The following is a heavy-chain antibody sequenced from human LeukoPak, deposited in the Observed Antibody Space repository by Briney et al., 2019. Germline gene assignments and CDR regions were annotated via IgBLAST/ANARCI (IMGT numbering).Heavy chain of an antibody. CDR2: IYSGGST. CDR3: ARIFGDYVFDY. CDR1: GFTVSSNY. D-gene: IGHD4-17*01. J-gene: IGHJ4*02. Sequence: GGSLRLSCAASGFTVSSNYMSWVRQAPGKGLEWVSVIYSGGSTYYADSVKGRFTISRDNSKNTLYLQMNSLRAEDTAVYYCARIFGDYVFDYWGQGTLVTVSA. V-gene: IGHV3-53*01.